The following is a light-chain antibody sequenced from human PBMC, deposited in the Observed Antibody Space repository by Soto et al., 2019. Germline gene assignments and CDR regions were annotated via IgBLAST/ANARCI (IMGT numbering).Light chain of an antibody. Sequence: QSVLTQSPSVSAAPGQKVTISCSGSSSNIGNNYVSWYQQLPGTAPKLLIFENNKRPSGIPDRFSAPKSGTSATLAITGLQTGDAADYYCGTWDNSLSLPYVFGTGTKVTVL. CDR2: ENN. V-gene: IGLV1-51*02. CDR1: SSNIGNNY. J-gene: IGLJ1*01. CDR3: GTWDNSLSLPYV.